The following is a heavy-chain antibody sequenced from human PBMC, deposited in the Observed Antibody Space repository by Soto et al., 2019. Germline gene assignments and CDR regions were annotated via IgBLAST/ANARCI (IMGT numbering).Heavy chain of an antibody. Sequence: SATLCITWTVSGGSISSGGYYWSWIRQHPGKGLEWIGYIYYSGSTYYNPSLKCRVTISVDTSKNQFSLKLSSVTAADTAVYYCARDSIYSAPPTYFDYWGQGTLVTVSS. D-gene: IGHD1-26*01. V-gene: IGHV4-31*02. CDR1: GGSISSGGYY. J-gene: IGHJ4*02. CDR2: IYYSGST. CDR3: ARDSIYSAPPTYFDY.